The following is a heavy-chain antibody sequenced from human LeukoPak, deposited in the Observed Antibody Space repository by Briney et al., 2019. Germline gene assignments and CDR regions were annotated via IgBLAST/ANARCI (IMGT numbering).Heavy chain of an antibody. CDR2: ISGSGGST. CDR3: AKDLTLIAVAGIDSGFDY. CDR1: GFSFSSYG. V-gene: IGHV3-23*01. J-gene: IGHJ4*02. Sequence: GGSLRLSCAASGFSFSSYGMHWVRQAPGKGLEWVSAISGSGGSTYYADSVKGRFTISRDNSKNTLYLQMNSLRAEDTAVYYCAKDLTLIAVAGIDSGFDYWGQGTLVTVSS. D-gene: IGHD6-19*01.